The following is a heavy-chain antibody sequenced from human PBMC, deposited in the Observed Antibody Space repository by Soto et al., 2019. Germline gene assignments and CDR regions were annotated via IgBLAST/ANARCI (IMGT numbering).Heavy chain of an antibody. V-gene: IGHV1-58*01. D-gene: IGHD4-17*01. Sequence: GASVKVSCKASGFTFTSSAVQWVRQARGQRLEWIGWIVVGSGNTNYAQKFQERVTITRDMSTSTAYMELSSLRSEDTAVYYCAADSLTTVTAAFDYWGQGTLVTVSS. J-gene: IGHJ4*02. CDR1: GFTFTSSA. CDR2: IVVGSGNT. CDR3: AADSLTTVTAAFDY.